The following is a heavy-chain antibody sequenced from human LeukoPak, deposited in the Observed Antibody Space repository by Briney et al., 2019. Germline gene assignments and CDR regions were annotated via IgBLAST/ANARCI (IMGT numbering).Heavy chain of an antibody. Sequence: SETLSLTCTVSGGSISGHSWSWIRQPPGKGLEWLGYIFYIGGTNYNPSLKSRVTISVDTSRNQLSLRLTSVTAADTAVYFCARGSATFDPWGQGTLVTVSS. J-gene: IGHJ5*02. V-gene: IGHV4-59*11. CDR2: IFYIGGT. CDR3: ARGSATFDP. D-gene: IGHD6-25*01. CDR1: GGSISGHS.